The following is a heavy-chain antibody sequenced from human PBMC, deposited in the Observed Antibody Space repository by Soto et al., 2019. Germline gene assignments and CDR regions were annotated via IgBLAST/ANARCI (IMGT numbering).Heavy chain of an antibody. CDR2: IIPILGIA. J-gene: IGHJ3*02. CDR1: GGTFSSYT. CDR3: ARDLEYYDSSGLGDAFDI. Sequence: QVQLVQSGAEVKKPGSSVKVSCKASGGTFSSYTISWVRQAPGQGLEWMGRIIPILGIANYAQKFQGRVTITADKSTSTAYMELSSLRSEDTAVYYCARDLEYYDSSGLGDAFDIWGQGTMVTVSS. V-gene: IGHV1-69*08. D-gene: IGHD3-22*01.